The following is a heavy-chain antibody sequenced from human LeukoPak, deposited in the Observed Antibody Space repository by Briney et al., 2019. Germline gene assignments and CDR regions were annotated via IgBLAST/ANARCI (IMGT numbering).Heavy chain of an antibody. Sequence: GGSLRLSCAASGFTFSTHAMIWVRQAPGKGPEWVSCITGSGSGTYYTDSVKGRFTISRENSNDTLYLQMNSLRAEDTAVYYCVKGRDYNDASAYYIGNFWGQGTLVTVSS. CDR2: ITGSGSGT. CDR1: GFTFSTHA. D-gene: IGHD3-22*01. CDR3: VKGRDYNDASAYYIGNF. V-gene: IGHV3-23*01. J-gene: IGHJ4*02.